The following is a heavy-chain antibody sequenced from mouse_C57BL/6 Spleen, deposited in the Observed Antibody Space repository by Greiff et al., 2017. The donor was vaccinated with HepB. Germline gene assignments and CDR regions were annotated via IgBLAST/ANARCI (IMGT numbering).Heavy chain of an antibody. J-gene: IGHJ4*01. Sequence: VQLQQSGAELVRPGASVTLSCKASGYTFTDYEMHWVKQTPVHGLEWIGAIDPETGGTAYNQKFKGKAILTADKSSSTAYMELRSLTSEDSAVYYCTRTSFITTVVATRAMDYWGQGTSVTVSS. V-gene: IGHV1-15*01. CDR1: GYTFTDYE. D-gene: IGHD1-1*01. CDR2: IDPETGGT. CDR3: TRTSFITTVVATRAMDY.